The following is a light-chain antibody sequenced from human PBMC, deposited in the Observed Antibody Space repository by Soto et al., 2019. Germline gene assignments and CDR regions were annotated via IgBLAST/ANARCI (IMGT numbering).Light chain of an antibody. V-gene: IGKV3D-15*01. CDR3: QQHNQWPIT. J-gene: IGKJ5*01. Sequence: EIVMTQSPATLSVSPGETASLSCRASQSAGNFLAWYQQKPGQAPRLLIYYISTRATGIPVRFSGSGSGTEFTLTINSLQSEGSAVYYCQQHNQWPITFGQGTRLEIK. CDR1: QSAGNF. CDR2: YIS.